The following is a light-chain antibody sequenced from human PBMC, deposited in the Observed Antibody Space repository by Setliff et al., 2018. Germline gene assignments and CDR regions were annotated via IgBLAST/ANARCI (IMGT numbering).Light chain of an antibody. Sequence: EIVLTQSPATLSVSPGERATLSCRASRTVNSNLAWYQQKPGQAPRLLIYGASTRATGIPARFSGSGSGTEFTLTISSLQSEDSAVYFCHQYNNWPPEPFGQGTKVDIK. J-gene: IGKJ1*01. CDR1: RTVNSN. CDR3: HQYNNWPPEP. CDR2: GAS. V-gene: IGKV3-15*01.